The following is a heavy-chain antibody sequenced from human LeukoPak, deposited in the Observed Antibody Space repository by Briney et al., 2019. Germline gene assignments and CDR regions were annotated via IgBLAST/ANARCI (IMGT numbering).Heavy chain of an antibody. V-gene: IGHV4-38-2*01. J-gene: IGHJ4*02. CDR3: ARRVSSKLGTYYFDY. CDR2: IYHSGST. CDR1: GYSISSGYY. Sequence: SETLSLTCAVSGYSISSGYYWGWIRQPPGKGLEWIGSIYHSGSTYYNPSLKSQVTISVDTSKNQFSLKLSSVTAADTAVYYCARRVSSKLGTYYFDYWGQGTLVTVSS. D-gene: IGHD7-27*01.